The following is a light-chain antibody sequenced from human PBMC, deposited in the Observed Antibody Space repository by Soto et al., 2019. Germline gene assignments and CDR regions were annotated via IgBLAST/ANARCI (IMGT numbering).Light chain of an antibody. J-gene: IGLJ3*02. CDR2: STN. Sequence: QTVVTQEPSFSVSPGGTVTLTCGLSSGSVSTNYYPSWYQQTPGQGPRTLIYSTNICSSGVPDRFSGSILGNKAALTITGAQADDESGYFCVLYMGSGIPPVFGGGTKLTVL. CDR1: SGSVSTNYY. V-gene: IGLV8-61*01. CDR3: VLYMGSGIPPV.